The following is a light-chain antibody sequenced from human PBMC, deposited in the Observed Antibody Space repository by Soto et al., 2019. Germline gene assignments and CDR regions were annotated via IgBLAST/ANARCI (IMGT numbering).Light chain of an antibody. J-gene: IGKJ4*01. Sequence: EIVLTHSPATLSLSPGERATLSFSASQSVSSYLAWYQQKPGQAPRLLIYDASNRATGIPARFSGSGSGTDFTLTISSLEPEDFAVYYCQQRSNWPPVTFGGGTKVDI. CDR2: DAS. CDR3: QQRSNWPPVT. V-gene: IGKV3-11*01. CDR1: QSVSSY.